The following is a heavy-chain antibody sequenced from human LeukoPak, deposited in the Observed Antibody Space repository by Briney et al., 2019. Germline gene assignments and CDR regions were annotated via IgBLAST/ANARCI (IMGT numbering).Heavy chain of an antibody. Sequence: RASVKVSCKASGYTFTSYDISWVRQAPGQGLEWMGWISAYNGNTNYAQKLQGRVTMTTDTSTSTAYMELRSLRSDDTAVYYCARVGITFGGVIVANYYYYYYMDVWGKGTTVTVSS. CDR2: ISAYNGNT. J-gene: IGHJ6*03. CDR3: ARVGITFGGVIVANYYYYYYMDV. CDR1: GYTFTSYD. D-gene: IGHD3-16*02. V-gene: IGHV1-18*01.